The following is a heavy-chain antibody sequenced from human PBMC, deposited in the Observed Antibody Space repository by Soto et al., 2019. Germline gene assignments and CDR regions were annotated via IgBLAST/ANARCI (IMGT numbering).Heavy chain of an antibody. CDR1: GFTFSSYA. Sequence: GGSLRLSCAASGFTFSSYAMHWVRQAPGKGLEWVAVISYDGSNKYYADSVKGRFTISRDNSKNTLYLQMNSLRAEDTAVYYCARDTLLEGLYSSSYNWFDPWGQGTLVTVSS. CDR2: ISYDGSNK. D-gene: IGHD6-6*01. V-gene: IGHV3-30-3*01. CDR3: ARDTLLEGLYSSSYNWFDP. J-gene: IGHJ5*02.